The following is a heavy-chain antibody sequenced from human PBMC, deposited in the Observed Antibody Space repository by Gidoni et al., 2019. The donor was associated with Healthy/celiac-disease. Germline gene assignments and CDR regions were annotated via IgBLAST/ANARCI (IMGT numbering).Heavy chain of an antibody. V-gene: IGHV1-69*01. CDR3: ASEWLRYFEF. Sequence: QVQLVQSGAEVRKPGSAVKVSCKASGGTFTSYVINWVRQATGQGLEWMGGIIPMLRTANYAQKFPGRVPITADQLTTTAYMELNSLRSEDTAVYYCASEWLRYFEFWGQGTLVTVSS. CDR2: IIPMLRTA. J-gene: IGHJ4*02. CDR1: GGTFTSYV. D-gene: IGHD5-12*01.